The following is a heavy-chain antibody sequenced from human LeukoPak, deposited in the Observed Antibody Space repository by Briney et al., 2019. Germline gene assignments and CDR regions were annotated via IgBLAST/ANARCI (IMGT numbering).Heavy chain of an antibody. CDR2: IDHRGDT. CDR3: ARGPTISGTGYFDY. D-gene: IGHD1-7*01. V-gene: IGHV4-34*01. Sequence: SETLSLTCAVYGESFNRYYWSWIRQSQGKGLEWIAEIDHRGDTNYNPSVKGRVIISIDASKNQFSLKVKSVTATDTAVYYCARGPTISGTGYFDYWGQGTLVTVSS. J-gene: IGHJ4*03. CDR1: GESFNRYY.